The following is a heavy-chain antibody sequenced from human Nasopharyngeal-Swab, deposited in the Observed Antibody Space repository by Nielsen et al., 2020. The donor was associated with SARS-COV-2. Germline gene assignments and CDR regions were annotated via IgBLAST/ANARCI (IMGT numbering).Heavy chain of an antibody. Sequence: SCTVSGGSISSGGYYWSWIRQHPGKGLEWIGYIYYSGSTYYNPSLKSRVTISVDTSKNQFSLKLSSVTAADTAVYYCASTYYYDSSGYGDAFDIWGQGTMVTVSS. CDR1: GGSISSGGYY. J-gene: IGHJ3*02. CDR2: IYYSGST. CDR3: ASTYYYDSSGYGDAFDI. D-gene: IGHD3-22*01. V-gene: IGHV4-31*02.